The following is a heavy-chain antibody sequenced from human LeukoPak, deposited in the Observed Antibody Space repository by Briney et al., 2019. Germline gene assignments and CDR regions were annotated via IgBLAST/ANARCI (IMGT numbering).Heavy chain of an antibody. CDR1: GYTFTGYY. J-gene: IGHJ4*02. CDR2: INPNSGGT. CDR3: ARVHRGLRFLEWSCDY. Sequence: ASVKVSCKASGYTFTGYYMHWVRQAPGQGLEWMGWINPNSGGTNYAQKFQGRVTMTRDTSISTAYMELSRLRSDDTAVYYCARVHRGLRFLEWSCDYWGQGTLVTVSS. D-gene: IGHD3-3*01. V-gene: IGHV1-2*02.